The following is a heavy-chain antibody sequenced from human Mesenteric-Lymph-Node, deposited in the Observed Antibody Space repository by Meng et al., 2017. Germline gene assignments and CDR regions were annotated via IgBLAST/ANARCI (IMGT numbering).Heavy chain of an antibody. CDR3: ARVKSGSYYFDY. V-gene: IGHV3-72*01. D-gene: IGHD1-26*01. CDR2: TRNKANSYTT. J-gene: IGHJ4*02. Sequence: VELGGSWGGLVQPGGSLRLSCAASGFTFSDHYMDWVRQAPGKGLEWVGRTRNKANSYTTEYAASVKGRFIISRDDSKNSLYLQMNSLKTEDTAVYYCARVKSGSYYFDYWGQGTLVTVSS. CDR1: GFTFSDHY.